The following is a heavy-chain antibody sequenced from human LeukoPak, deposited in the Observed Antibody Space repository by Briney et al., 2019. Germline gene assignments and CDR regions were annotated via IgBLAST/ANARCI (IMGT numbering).Heavy chain of an antibody. CDR3: ARENLRDGYNTGHFDY. V-gene: IGHV3-30*03. D-gene: IGHD5-24*01. CDR1: GFTFGSYG. Sequence: PGGSLRLSCAASGFTFGSYGMHWVRQAPGKGLEWVAVISYDGSNKYYADSVKGRFTISRDNSKNTLYLQMNSLRAEDTAVYYCARENLRDGYNTGHFDYWGQGTLVTVSS. CDR2: ISYDGSNK. J-gene: IGHJ4*02.